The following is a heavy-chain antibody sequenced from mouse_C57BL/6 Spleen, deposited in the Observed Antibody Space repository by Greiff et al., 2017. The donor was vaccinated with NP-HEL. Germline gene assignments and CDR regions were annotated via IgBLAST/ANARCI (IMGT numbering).Heavy chain of an antibody. CDR3: ARGGETAQANY. V-gene: IGHV1-55*01. J-gene: IGHJ2*01. D-gene: IGHD3-2*02. CDR1: GYTFTSYW. Sequence: QVQLQQPGAELVKPGASVKMSCKASGYTFTSYWLTWVKQRPGQGLAWIGDIYPGSGSTNYNEKFKSKATLTVDTSSSTAYMQLSSLTSEDSAVYYCARGGETAQANYWGQGTTLTVSS. CDR2: IYPGSGST.